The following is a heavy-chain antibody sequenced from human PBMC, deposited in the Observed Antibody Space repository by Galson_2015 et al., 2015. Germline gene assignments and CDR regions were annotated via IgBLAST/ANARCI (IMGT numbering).Heavy chain of an antibody. V-gene: IGHV3-21*01. CDR2: ISRTSSYI. Sequence: SMRLSCAASECTFSSYYISWVRQAPGEGLEWVSYISRTSSYIYYADSVKGRFTISGDHAKNSLYLQMYSLGAEDTAVYYCARQILDYDFWSGYYPTNFGYWGQGTLVTVSS. CDR3: ARQILDYDFWSGYYPTNFGY. J-gene: IGHJ4*02. D-gene: IGHD3-3*01. CDR1: ECTFSSYY.